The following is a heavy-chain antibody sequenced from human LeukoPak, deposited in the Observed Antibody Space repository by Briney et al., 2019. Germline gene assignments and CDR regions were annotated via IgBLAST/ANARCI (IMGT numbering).Heavy chain of an antibody. Sequence: PGGSLRLSCAASGVTFSSHSMHWVRQAPGKGLVWVSGISRDGTSTNYADAVKGRFTLSRDNAKNTLYLQMNSLTVEDTAVYSCARGWYGPDSCGQGTLVTVSS. CDR1: GVTFSSHS. D-gene: IGHD2-15*01. V-gene: IGHV3-74*01. CDR3: ARGWYGPDS. CDR2: ISRDGTST. J-gene: IGHJ5*01.